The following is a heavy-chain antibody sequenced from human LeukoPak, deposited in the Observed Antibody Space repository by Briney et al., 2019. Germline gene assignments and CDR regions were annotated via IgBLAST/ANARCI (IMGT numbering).Heavy chain of an antibody. Sequence: GGSLRLSCAAPGFTFSSYSMNWVRQAPGKGLEWVSYISSSSSTIYYADSVKGRFTISRDNAKNSLYLQMNSLRDEDTAGYYCAGLHSYGFDYWGQGTLVTVSS. J-gene: IGHJ4*02. CDR1: GFTFSSYS. CDR3: AGLHSYGFDY. V-gene: IGHV3-48*02. D-gene: IGHD5-18*01. CDR2: ISSSSSTI.